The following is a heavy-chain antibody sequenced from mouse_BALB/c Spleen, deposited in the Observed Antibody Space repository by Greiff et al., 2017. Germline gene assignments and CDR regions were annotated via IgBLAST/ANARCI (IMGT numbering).Heavy chain of an antibody. CDR3: ARAPTMSAWFAY. CDR1: GFTFSSYA. V-gene: IGHV5-6-5*01. D-gene: IGHD2-10*01. CDR2: ISSGGST. J-gene: IGHJ3*01. Sequence: EVMLVESGGGLVKPGGSLKLSCAASGFTFSSYAMSWVRQTPEKRLEWVASISSGGSTYYPDSVKGRFTISRDNARNILYLQMSSLRSEDTAMYYCARAPTMSAWFAYWGQGTLVTVSA.